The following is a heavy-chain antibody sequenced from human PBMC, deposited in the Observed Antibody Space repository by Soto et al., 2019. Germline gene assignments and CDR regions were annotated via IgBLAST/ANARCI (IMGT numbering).Heavy chain of an antibody. Sequence: QVQLQESGPGLVKPSETLSLTCTVSGGSISSYYWSWIRQPPGKGLEWIGYIYYSGSTNYNPSLKSRVTISVDTSKNQFSLELSSVTAADTAVYYCARSGPGDYGDYDYYYYYMDVWGKGTTVTVSS. CDR3: ARSGPGDYGDYDYYYYYMDV. CDR2: IYYSGST. D-gene: IGHD4-17*01. V-gene: IGHV4-59*01. J-gene: IGHJ6*03. CDR1: GGSISSYY.